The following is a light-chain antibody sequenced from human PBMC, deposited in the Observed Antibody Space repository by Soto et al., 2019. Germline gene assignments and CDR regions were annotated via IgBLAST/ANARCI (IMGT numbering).Light chain of an antibody. CDR3: HSYDSSLSGSV. CDR1: SSNIGAGYD. J-gene: IGLJ3*02. Sequence: QSVLTQPPSVSGAPGQRVTISCTGSSSNIGAGYDVHWYQQLPGTAPKLLIYRNNNRPSGVPDRFSGSKSGTSASLAITGLQAEDEADYYCHSYDSSLSGSVFGGGTKLPVL. CDR2: RNN. V-gene: IGLV1-40*01.